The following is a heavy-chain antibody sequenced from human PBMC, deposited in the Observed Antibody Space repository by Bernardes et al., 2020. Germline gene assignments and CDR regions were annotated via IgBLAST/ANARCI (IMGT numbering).Heavy chain of an antibody. J-gene: IGHJ6*02. CDR1: GYTFTGYY. V-gene: IGHV1-2*02. D-gene: IGHD3-9*01. Sequence: ASVKVSCKASGYTFTGYYMHWVRQAPGQGLEWMGWINPNSGGTNYAQKFQGRVTMTRDTSISTAYMELSRLRSDDWAVYYCARGLRYFDWGGEFDGMDVWGQGTTVTVSS. CDR2: INPNSGGT. CDR3: ARGLRYFDWGGEFDGMDV.